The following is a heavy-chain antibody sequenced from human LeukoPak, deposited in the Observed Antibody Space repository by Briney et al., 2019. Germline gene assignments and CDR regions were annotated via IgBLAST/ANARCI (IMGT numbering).Heavy chain of an antibody. J-gene: IGHJ4*02. D-gene: IGHD2-15*01. CDR2: FDPEDGET. CDR3: ARDNGSGPRRDY. Sequence: ASVKVSCKVSGYTLTELSMHWVRQAPGKGLEWMGGFDPEDGETIYAQKFQGRVTMTTDTSPSTAYMELRSLRSDDTAVYYCARDNGSGPRRDYWGQGTLVTVSS. V-gene: IGHV1-24*01. CDR1: GYTLTELS.